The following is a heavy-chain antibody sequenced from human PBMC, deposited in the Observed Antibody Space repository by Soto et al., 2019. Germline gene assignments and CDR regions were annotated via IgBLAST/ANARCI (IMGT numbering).Heavy chain of an antibody. CDR2: IKQDGSEK. D-gene: IGHD2-8*01. CDR3: ARGYCTNGVCFDY. CDR1: GFTFSSYW. V-gene: IGHV3-7*01. J-gene: IGHJ4*02. Sequence: GGSLRLSCAASGFTFSSYWMSWVRQAPGKGLEWVANIKQDGSEKYYVDSVKGRFTISRDNAKNSLYLQMNSLRAEDTAVYYCARGYCTNGVCFDYWGQGTLVTVSS.